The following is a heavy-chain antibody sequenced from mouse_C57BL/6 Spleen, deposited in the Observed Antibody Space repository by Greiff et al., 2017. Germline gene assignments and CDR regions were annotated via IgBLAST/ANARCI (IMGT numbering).Heavy chain of an antibody. Sequence: QVQLQQPGTELVKPGASVKLSCKASGYTFTSYWMHWVKQWPGQGLEWIGNINPSNGGTNYNEKFKSKATLTVDKSSSTADMQLSSLTSEDSAVYYCARSELGRGDFDYWGQGTTLTVSS. CDR1: GYTFTSYW. CDR2: INPSNGGT. CDR3: ARSELGRGDFDY. D-gene: IGHD4-1*01. V-gene: IGHV1-53*01. J-gene: IGHJ2*01.